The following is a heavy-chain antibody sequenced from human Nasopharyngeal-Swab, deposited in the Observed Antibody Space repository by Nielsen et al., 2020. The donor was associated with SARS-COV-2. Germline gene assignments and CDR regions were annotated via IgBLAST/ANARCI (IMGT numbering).Heavy chain of an antibody. CDR3: ARFMLRNAFDI. D-gene: IGHD2-8*01. V-gene: IGHV3-11*06. CDR1: GFTFSDYY. J-gene: IGHJ3*02. Sequence: GGSLRLSCAASGFTFSDYYMSWIRQAAGKGLVWVSYISSSSRSYTNNADSVKGRFTISRDNAKNSLYLQMNSLRAEDTAVYYCARFMLRNAFDIWGQGTMVTVSS. CDR2: ISSSSRSYT.